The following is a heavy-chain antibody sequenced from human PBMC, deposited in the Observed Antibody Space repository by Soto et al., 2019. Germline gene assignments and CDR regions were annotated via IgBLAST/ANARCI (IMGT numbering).Heavy chain of an antibody. V-gene: IGHV2-5*02. J-gene: IGHJ6*03. CDR3: AHSSVDTAMAKGGYYYYDNMDV. D-gene: IGHD5-18*01. CDR2: IYWDDDK. Sequence: QITLKESGPTLVKPTQTLTLTCTFSGFSLSTSGVGVGWIRQPPGKALEWLALIYWDDDKRYSPSLKSRLTITKDTSKNQVVLTRTNMDPVDTATYYCAHSSVDTAMAKGGYYYYDNMDVWGKGTTDTVSS. CDR1: GFSLSTSGVG.